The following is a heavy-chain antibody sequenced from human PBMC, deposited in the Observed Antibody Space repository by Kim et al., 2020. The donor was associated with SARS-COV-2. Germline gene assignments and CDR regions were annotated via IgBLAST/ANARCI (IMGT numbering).Heavy chain of an antibody. CDR3: ARENIKYYYDSSGYFDY. D-gene: IGHD3-22*01. CDR2: IWYDGSNK. CDR1: GFTFSSYG. J-gene: IGHJ4*02. V-gene: IGHV3-33*01. Sequence: GGSLRLSCAASGFTFSSYGMHWVRQAPGKGLEWVAVIWYDGSNKYYADSVKGRFTISRDNSKNTLYLQMNSLRAEDTAVYYCARENIKYYYDSSGYFDYWGQGTLVTVSS.